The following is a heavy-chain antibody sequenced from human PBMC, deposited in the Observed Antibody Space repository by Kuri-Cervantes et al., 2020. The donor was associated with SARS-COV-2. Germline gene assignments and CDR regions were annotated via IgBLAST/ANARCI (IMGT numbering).Heavy chain of an antibody. V-gene: IGHV1-69*06. Sequence: SVKVSCKASGYTFTSYDINWVRQAAGQGLEWMGGIIPIFGTANYAQKFQGRVTITADKSTSTAYMELSSLRSEDTAVYYCASLSGLITGTADTDYWGQGTLVTVSS. J-gene: IGHJ4*02. CDR1: GYTFTSYD. CDR3: ASLSGLITGTADTDY. CDR2: IIPIFGTA. D-gene: IGHD1-7*01.